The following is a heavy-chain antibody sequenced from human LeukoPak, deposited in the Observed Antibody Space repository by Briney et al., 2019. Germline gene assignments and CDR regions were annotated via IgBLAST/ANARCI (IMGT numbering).Heavy chain of an antibody. CDR2: INPHSGGT. Sequence: ASVTVSCKASGYTFTGYYIHWMRQAPGQGLEWMGWINPHSGGTNYAQNFQGRVSMTRDTSISTVYMELRTLRSDDTAVYFCARGLLTGRNWDFDLWGRGTLVTASS. V-gene: IGHV1-2*02. CDR1: GYTFTGYY. J-gene: IGHJ2*01. D-gene: IGHD7-27*01. CDR3: ARGLLTGRNWDFDL.